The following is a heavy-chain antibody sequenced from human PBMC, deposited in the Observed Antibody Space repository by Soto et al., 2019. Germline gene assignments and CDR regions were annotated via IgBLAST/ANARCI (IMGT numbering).Heavy chain of an antibody. Sequence: SETLSLTCTVSGGSISSGDYYWSWIRQPPGKGLEWIGYIYYSGSTYYNPSLKSRVTISVDTSKNQFSLKLSSVTAADTAVYYCARADSSGYYYLGYWGQGTLVTVSS. J-gene: IGHJ4*02. CDR2: IYYSGST. V-gene: IGHV4-30-4*01. CDR3: ARADSSGYYYLGY. CDR1: GGSISSGDYY. D-gene: IGHD3-22*01.